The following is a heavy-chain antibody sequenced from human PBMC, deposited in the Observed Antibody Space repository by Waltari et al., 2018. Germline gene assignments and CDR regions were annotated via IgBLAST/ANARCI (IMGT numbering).Heavy chain of an antibody. D-gene: IGHD2-21*02. V-gene: IGHV4-61*02. CDR2: IYTSGST. J-gene: IGHJ4*02. CDR3: ARQSGGLPVDY. CDR1: GGSISSGSYY. Sequence: QESGPGLVKPSQTLSLTCTVSGGSISSGSYYWSWIRQPAGKGLEWIGRIYTSGSTNYNPSLKSRVTISVDTSKNQFSLKLSSVTAADTAVYYCARQSGGLPVDYWGQGTLVTVSS.